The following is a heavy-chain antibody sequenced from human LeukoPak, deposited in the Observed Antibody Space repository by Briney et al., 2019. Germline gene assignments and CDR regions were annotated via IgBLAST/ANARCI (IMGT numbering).Heavy chain of an antibody. CDR1: GDSISSSSYY. Sequence: SETLSLTCTVSGDSISSSSYYWGWIRQPPGKGLEWIGSIYYSGGTYYNPALKSRVTISVDTSKNQFSLKLSSVTAADTAVYYCARSTDKGKHFDYWGQGTLVTVSS. V-gene: IGHV4-39*01. J-gene: IGHJ4*02. CDR2: IYYSGGT. CDR3: ARSTDKGKHFDY.